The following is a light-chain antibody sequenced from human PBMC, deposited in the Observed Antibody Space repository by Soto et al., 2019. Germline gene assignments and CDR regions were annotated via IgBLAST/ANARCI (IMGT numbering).Light chain of an antibody. CDR2: DAS. CDR1: QSVSSY. Sequence: EIVXTXSPXXXXXXXGEXXTLSCRASQSVSSYLAWYQQKPGQAPRLLIYDASNRATGIPARFSGSGSGTDFTLTISSLEPEDFAVYFCQQRSNWPFTFGPGTKVDIK. J-gene: IGKJ3*01. CDR3: QQRSNWPFT. V-gene: IGKV3-11*01.